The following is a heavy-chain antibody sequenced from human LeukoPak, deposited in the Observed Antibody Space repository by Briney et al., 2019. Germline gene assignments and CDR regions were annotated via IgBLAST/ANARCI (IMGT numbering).Heavy chain of an antibody. D-gene: IGHD4-17*01. CDR1: GGSFSSGDYY. CDR2: IYNSGST. V-gene: IGHV4-61*08. CDR3: ATCRDEFGDYGFTS. J-gene: IGHJ5*02. Sequence: SETLSLTCTVSGGSFSSGDYYWNWIRQHPGKGLEWIGYIYNSGSTKYNPSLKSRATISVDTSKNLFSLKLTSVTAADTAVYYCATCRDEFGDYGFTSWGQGTLVTVSS.